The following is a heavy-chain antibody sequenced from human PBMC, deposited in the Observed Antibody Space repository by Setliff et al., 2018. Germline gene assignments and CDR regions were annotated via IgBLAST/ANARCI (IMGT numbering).Heavy chain of an antibody. CDR3: AHIPYYYGSSGLGGPYAFDI. V-gene: IGHV2-5*02. CDR2: IYWDDDK. Sequence: SGPTLVNPTQTLTLTCTFSGFSLSTSGVGVGWIRQPPGKALEWLALIYWDDDKRYSPSLKSRLTITKDTSKNQVVLTMTNMDPVDTATYYCAHIPYYYGSSGLGGPYAFDIWGQGTMVTVSS. D-gene: IGHD3-22*01. CDR1: GFSLSTSGVG. J-gene: IGHJ3*02.